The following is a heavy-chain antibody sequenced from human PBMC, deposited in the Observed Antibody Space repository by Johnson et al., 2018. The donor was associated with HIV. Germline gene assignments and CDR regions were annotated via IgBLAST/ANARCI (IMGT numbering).Heavy chain of an antibody. Sequence: MQLVESGGGVVQPGRSLRLSCAASGFTFSSYAMSWVRQAPGKGLEWVGRIKSKTDGGTTDYAAPVKGRFTISRDDSKNTLYLQMNSLRAEDTAVYYCAKDSVFNYYDSSGYYGGAFDIWGQGTMVTVSS. J-gene: IGHJ3*02. D-gene: IGHD3-22*01. CDR1: GFTFSSYA. V-gene: IGHV3-15*01. CDR2: IKSKTDGGTT. CDR3: AKDSVFNYYDSSGYYGGAFDI.